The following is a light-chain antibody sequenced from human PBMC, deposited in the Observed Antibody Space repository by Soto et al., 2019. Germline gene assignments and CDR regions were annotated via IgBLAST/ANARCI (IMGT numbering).Light chain of an antibody. CDR3: QQYNSYWT. V-gene: IGKV1-5*01. Sequence: DIQMTQSPSTLSASVGDRVTITCRASQSISYWLAWYQQKPGKAPKLLIYDASGLESGVPSRFSGSGSGTDFTLTISSLQSDDFATYYCQQYNSYWTFGQGTKVEIK. CDR1: QSISYW. CDR2: DAS. J-gene: IGKJ1*01.